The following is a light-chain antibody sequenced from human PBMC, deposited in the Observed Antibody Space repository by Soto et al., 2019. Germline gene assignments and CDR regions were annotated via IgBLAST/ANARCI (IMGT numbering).Light chain of an antibody. CDR3: MQRIEFPLT. Sequence: VMTQPPLSLPVTPGEPASISCGSSQSLLDSDDGNTYLDWYLQKPGQSPQLLIYTVSYRASGVPDRFSGSGSGTDFTLKISRVEAEDVGVYYCMQRIEFPLTFCGGTKVDI. V-gene: IGKV2-40*01. CDR2: TVS. CDR1: QSLLDSDDGNTY. J-gene: IGKJ4*01.